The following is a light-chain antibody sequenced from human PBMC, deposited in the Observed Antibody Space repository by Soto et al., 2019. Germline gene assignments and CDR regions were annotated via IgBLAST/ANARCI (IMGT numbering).Light chain of an antibody. CDR2: KAS. Sequence: IQITHAPATLSGSVGYRVTITCRASQTISSWLAWYQQKPGKAPKLLIYKASTLKSGVPSRFSGSGSGTEFTLTISSLQPDDFATYYCQHYNSYSEAFGQGTKV. J-gene: IGKJ1*01. V-gene: IGKV1-5*03. CDR1: QTISSW. CDR3: QHYNSYSEA.